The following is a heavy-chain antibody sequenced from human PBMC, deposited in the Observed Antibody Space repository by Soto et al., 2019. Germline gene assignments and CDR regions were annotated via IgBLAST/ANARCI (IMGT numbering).Heavy chain of an antibody. CDR3: ARGIIAARYYYYYYMDV. V-gene: IGHV1-3*01. J-gene: IGHJ6*03. D-gene: IGHD6-6*01. Sequence: ASVKVXCKASGYTFTSYAMHWVRQAPGQRLEWMGWINAGNGNTKYSQKFQGRVTITRDTSASTAYMELSSLRSEDTAVYYCARGIIAARYYYYYYMDVWGKGTTVTVSS. CDR2: INAGNGNT. CDR1: GYTFTSYA.